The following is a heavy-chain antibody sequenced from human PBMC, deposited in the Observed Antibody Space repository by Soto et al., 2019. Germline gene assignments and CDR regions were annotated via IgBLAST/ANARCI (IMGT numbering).Heavy chain of an antibody. J-gene: IGHJ5*02. CDR1: GYTFTNFG. CDR3: ARVIPGVEAWFDP. V-gene: IGHV1-18*01. CDR2: ISAYTDTP. Sequence: ASVKVSCKASGYTFTNFGVTWVRRAPGQGLEWMGWISAYTDTPNYAQKFQGRVTMTIDTSTSTAYMDLRSLTSEDTAVYYCARVIPGVEAWFDPWGQGTLGTVSS. D-gene: IGHD2-2*01.